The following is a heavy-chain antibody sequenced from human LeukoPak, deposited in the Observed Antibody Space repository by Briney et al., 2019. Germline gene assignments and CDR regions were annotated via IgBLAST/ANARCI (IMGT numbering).Heavy chain of an antibody. CDR2: ISGSGDNT. CDR3: AKPTIAVAATAWIDAFDI. J-gene: IGHJ3*02. CDR1: GFTFSSYA. V-gene: IGHV3-23*01. D-gene: IGHD6-19*01. Sequence: SGGSLRLSCAASGFTFSSYAMNWVRQAPGKGLEWVSAISGSGDNTYYADSVKGRFTISRDNSKNTQYLQMNSLRAEDTALYYCAKPTIAVAATAWIDAFDIWGQGTMVTVSS.